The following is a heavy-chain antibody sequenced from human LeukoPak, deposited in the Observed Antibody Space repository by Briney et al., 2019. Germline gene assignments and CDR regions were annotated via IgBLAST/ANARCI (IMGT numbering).Heavy chain of an antibody. V-gene: IGHV1-69*04. CDR1: GGTFSSYA. D-gene: IGHD4-17*01. J-gene: IGHJ4*02. Sequence: GSSVKVSCKASGGTFSSYAISWVRQAPGQGLEWMGRIIPILGIANYAQKFQGRVTITADKSTSTAYMELSSLRSEDTAVYYCASFARPTVTNDYWGQGTLVTVSS. CDR2: IIPILGIA. CDR3: ASFARPTVTNDY.